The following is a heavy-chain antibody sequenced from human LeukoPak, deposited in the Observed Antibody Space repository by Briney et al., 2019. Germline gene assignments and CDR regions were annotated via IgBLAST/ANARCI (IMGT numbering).Heavy chain of an antibody. V-gene: IGHV4-4*07. D-gene: IGHD5-12*01. Sequence: SETLSLTCTVSGASINKDYWSWIRQPAGKGLEWIGRIHTSGSTHHNPSLKSRVTMSIDASKNQFSLKLSSVTAADTAVYYCARDIVATGHRLDYWGQGTLVTVSS. CDR1: GASINKDY. J-gene: IGHJ4*02. CDR3: ARDIVATGHRLDY. CDR2: IHTSGST.